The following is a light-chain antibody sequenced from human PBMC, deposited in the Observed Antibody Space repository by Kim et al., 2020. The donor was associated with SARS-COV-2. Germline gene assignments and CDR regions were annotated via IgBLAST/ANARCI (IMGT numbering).Light chain of an antibody. CDR1: KTVLYNSNNKNY. CDR3: QLYYSTPPN. CDR2: WAS. J-gene: IGKJ2*01. Sequence: IVLNQSQDSLAVSLGERATLNCKSSKTVLYNSNNKNYLAWYQQKPGQAPKLLIYWASIRESGVSDRFSGSGSETDFTLTISSLQAEDVAVYYCQLYYSTPPNFVQGTTLDI. V-gene: IGKV4-1*01.